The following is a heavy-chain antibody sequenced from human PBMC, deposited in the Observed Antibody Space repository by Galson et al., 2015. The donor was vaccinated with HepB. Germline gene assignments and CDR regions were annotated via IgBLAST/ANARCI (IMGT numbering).Heavy chain of an antibody. D-gene: IGHD4-17*01. CDR1: GGTFSSYA. CDR3: ARDGPDDYGDYGRAFDI. CDR2: IIPILGIA. V-gene: IGHV1-69*10. J-gene: IGHJ3*02. Sequence: SVKVSCKASGGTFSSYAISWVRQAPGQGLEWMGGIIPILGIANYAQKFQGRVTITADKSTSTAYMELSSLRSGDTAVYYCARDGPDDYGDYGRAFDIWGQGTMVTVSS.